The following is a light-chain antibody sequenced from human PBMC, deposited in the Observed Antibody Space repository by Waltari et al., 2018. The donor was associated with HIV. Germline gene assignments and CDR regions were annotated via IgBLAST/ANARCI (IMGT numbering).Light chain of an antibody. Sequence: QSVLAQPPSVSGAPGQRVTISCTGSSSNIGIGYDVHWYQQLPGTAPRLLIYDNTNRPSGVPDRFSGSKYGTSASLAISGLQSEDEAHYYCAAWDDSVNGWVFGGGTKLTVL. J-gene: IGLJ3*02. CDR1: SSNIGIGYD. CDR2: DNT. CDR3: AAWDDSVNGWV. V-gene: IGLV1-40*01.